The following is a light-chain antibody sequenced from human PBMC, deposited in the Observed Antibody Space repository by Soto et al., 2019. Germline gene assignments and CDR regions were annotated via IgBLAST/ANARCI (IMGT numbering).Light chain of an antibody. CDR3: NSYTTRNTEV. Sequence: QSVLTQPASVSGSPGQSISISCIGTSSDVGAFNYVSWYQHHPGKAPQLIIYDVTSRPSGVSNRFSASKSGNTASLTISGLQAEDEADYYCNSYTTRNTEVFGTGTKLTVL. CDR2: DVT. V-gene: IGLV2-14*03. CDR1: SSDVGAFNY. J-gene: IGLJ1*01.